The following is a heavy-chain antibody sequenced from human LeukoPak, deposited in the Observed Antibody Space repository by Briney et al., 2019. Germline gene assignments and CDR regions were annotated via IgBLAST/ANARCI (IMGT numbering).Heavy chain of an antibody. CDR1: GFTFSSYA. D-gene: IGHD4-11*01. V-gene: IGHV3-30*04. CDR3: ARDWTTVTHFDY. J-gene: IGHJ4*02. Sequence: PGGSLRLSCAASGFTFSSYAMHWVRQAPGKGLEWVAVISYDGSNKYYADSVKGRFTISRDNSKNTLYLQMNSLRAEDTAVYYCARDWTTVTHFDYWGQGTLVTVSS. CDR2: ISYDGSNK.